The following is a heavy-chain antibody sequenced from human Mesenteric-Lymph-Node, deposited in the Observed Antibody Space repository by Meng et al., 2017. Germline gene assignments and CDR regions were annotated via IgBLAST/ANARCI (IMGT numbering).Heavy chain of an antibody. CDR3: ARDPYATGWAG. D-gene: IGHD6-19*01. J-gene: IGHJ4*02. CDR2: IYHSGGT. CDR1: GGSISISTW. V-gene: IGHV4-4*02. Sequence: QRQLQGSGPGLVKPSGTLSLTCAVSGGSISISTWWSWVRQPPGKGLEWIGEIYHSGGTNYNPSLRGRVTISLDKSKNQFSLTLRSVTAADTAVYYCARDPYATGWAGWGQGTLVTVSS.